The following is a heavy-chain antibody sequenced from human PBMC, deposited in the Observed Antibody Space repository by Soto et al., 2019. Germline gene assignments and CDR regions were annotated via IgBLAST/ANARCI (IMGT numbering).Heavy chain of an antibody. D-gene: IGHD2-21*02. V-gene: IGHV4-59*01. CDR1: GGSISSYY. CDR2: MYNTGST. CDR3: ARYLWGYCGTACYPLDV. Sequence: QVQLQESGPGLVKPSETLSLTCTVSGGSISSYYWSWIRQPPGKGLEWIGYMYNTGSTVYNPAHKGRVTISVDTTKTQFSLKLDAVAAADTAVYYCARYLWGYCGTACYPLDVWGQGTTVTVSS. J-gene: IGHJ6*02.